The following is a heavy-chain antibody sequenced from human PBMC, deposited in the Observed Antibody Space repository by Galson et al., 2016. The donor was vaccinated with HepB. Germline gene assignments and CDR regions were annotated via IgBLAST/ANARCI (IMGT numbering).Heavy chain of an antibody. V-gene: IGHV3-48*03. CDR2: ISVDSNTI. J-gene: IGHJ6*02. D-gene: IGHD3-3*01. Sequence: SLRLSCAASGFIFNNYEMNWVRQAPGKGLEWVAYISVDSNTIYYADSVKGRLTVSRDDAERTVHLQMESLRAEDTAVYYCARDFDFWNGFPHGMDVWGQGTTVTVSS. CDR3: ARDFDFWNGFPHGMDV. CDR1: GFIFNNYE.